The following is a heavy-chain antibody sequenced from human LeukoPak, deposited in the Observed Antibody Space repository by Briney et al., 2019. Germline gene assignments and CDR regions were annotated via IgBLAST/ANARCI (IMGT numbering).Heavy chain of an antibody. CDR1: GFTFSSYW. Sequence: GGSLRLSCAASGFTFSSYWMSWVRQAPGKGLEWVANIKQDGSEKYYVDSVKGRFTISRDNAKNSLYLQMDSLRAEDTAVYYCARDLEYSGSYYQYYFDYWGQGTLVTVSS. D-gene: IGHD1-26*01. J-gene: IGHJ4*02. V-gene: IGHV3-7*01. CDR3: ARDLEYSGSYYQYYFDY. CDR2: IKQDGSEK.